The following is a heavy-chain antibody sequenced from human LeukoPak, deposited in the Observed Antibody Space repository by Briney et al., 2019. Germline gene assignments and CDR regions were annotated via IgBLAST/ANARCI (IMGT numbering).Heavy chain of an antibody. CDR3: ARFLRDYSGSSFDY. V-gene: IGHV4-39*01. CDR2: IYYSGST. J-gene: IGHJ4*02. Sequence: SETLSLTCTVSGGSISSSSYYWGWIRQPPGKGLEWIGSIYYSGSTYYNPSLKSRVTISVDTSKNQFSLKLSSVTAADTAVYYCARFLRDYSGSSFDYWGQGTLVTVSS. D-gene: IGHD1-26*01. CDR1: GGSISSSSYY.